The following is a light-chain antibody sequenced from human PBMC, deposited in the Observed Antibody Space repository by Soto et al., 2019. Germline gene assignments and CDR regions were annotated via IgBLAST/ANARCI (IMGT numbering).Light chain of an antibody. Sequence: IQLTQSPSSLSASVGDRVTITCRASQAISSYLAWYQQNPGKAPNLLIYAASTLQSGVPSRFSGSGSGTDFTLTISSLQPEDFATYFCQQYSSSQGWTFGQGTKVEIK. CDR1: QAISSY. CDR2: AAS. V-gene: IGKV1-9*01. J-gene: IGKJ1*01. CDR3: QQYSSSQGWT.